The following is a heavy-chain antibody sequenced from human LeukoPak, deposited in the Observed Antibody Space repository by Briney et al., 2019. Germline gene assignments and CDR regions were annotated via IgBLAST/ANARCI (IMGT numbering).Heavy chain of an antibody. J-gene: IGHJ4*02. CDR3: ARAGYQPLHYFDY. D-gene: IGHD2-2*01. Sequence: SETLSLTCAVYGGSFSGYYWSWIRQPPGKGLEWIGYIYYSGSTNYNPSLKSRVTISVDTSKNQFSLKLSSVTAADTAVYYCARAGYQPLHYFDYWGQGTLVTVSS. CDR1: GGSFSGYY. CDR2: IYYSGST. V-gene: IGHV4-59*01.